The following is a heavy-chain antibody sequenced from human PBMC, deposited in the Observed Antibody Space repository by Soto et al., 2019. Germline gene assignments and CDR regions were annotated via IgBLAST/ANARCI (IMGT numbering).Heavy chain of an antibody. J-gene: IGHJ4*02. CDR1: GFTFSSYW. Sequence: EVQLVESGGGLVQPGGSLRLSCATSGFTFSSYWMYWVRQAPGKGLVWVSRINSDGSNTGYAESVKGRFTISRDNEKSTLYLEMNSLRAEETAVYYCARNFDYWGKGLLVTVSS. V-gene: IGHV3-74*01. CDR3: ARNFDY. CDR2: INSDGSNT.